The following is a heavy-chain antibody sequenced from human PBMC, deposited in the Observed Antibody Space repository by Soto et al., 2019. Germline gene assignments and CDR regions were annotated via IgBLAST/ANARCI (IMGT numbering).Heavy chain of an antibody. J-gene: IGHJ6*02. D-gene: IGHD3-22*01. V-gene: IGHV3-30-3*01. CDR1: GFTLSSYA. CDR2: ISYDGSNK. Sequence: SLRLSCAVSGFTLSSYAMHWVRQAPGKGLEWVAVISYDGSNKYYADSVKGRFTISRDNSKNTLYLQMNSLRAEDTAVYYCARDLTRVVVTTGGRDVWGQGTTV. CDR3: ARDLTRVVVTTGGRDV.